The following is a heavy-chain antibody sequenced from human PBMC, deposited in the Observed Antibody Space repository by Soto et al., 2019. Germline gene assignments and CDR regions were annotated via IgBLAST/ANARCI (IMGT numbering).Heavy chain of an antibody. CDR3: ARSTAWPDYGVDYFDY. J-gene: IGHJ4*02. CDR2: IIPIFGTA. V-gene: IGHV1-69*01. Sequence: QVQLVQSGAEVKKPGSSVKVSCKASGGTFSSYAISWVRQAPGQGLEWMGGIIPIFGTANYAQKFQGRVTITAYEYTSTAYMELSSLRSEATAVYYCARSTAWPDYGVDYFDYWGQGTLVTVSS. D-gene: IGHD4-17*01. CDR1: GGTFSSYA.